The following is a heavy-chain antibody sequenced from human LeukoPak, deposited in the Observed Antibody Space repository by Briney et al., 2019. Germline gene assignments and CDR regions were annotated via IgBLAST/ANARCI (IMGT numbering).Heavy chain of an antibody. Sequence: PSETLSLTCAVYGGSFSGYYWSWIRQPPGKGLEWIGEINHSGSTNYNPSLKSRVTISVDTSKNQFSLKLSSVTAADTAVYYCARRRKYQLPDYWGQGTLVTVSS. D-gene: IGHD2-2*01. CDR2: INHSGST. CDR1: GGSFSGYY. J-gene: IGHJ4*02. CDR3: ARRRKYQLPDY. V-gene: IGHV4-34*01.